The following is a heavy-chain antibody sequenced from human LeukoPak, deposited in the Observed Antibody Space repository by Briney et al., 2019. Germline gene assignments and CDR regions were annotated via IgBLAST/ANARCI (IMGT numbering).Heavy chain of an antibody. CDR3: TRDAEISGYTWYNWFDP. CDR2: IYYTGAT. J-gene: IGHJ5*02. Sequence: SETLSLTCSVSGTSITTDYYWSWIRQPPGKGLEWLGYIYYTGATKYNPSLESRVTIPVDTSKSQFSLQLSSVTTADTAVYYCTRDAEISGYTWYNWFDPWGQGILVTVSS. V-gene: IGHV4-61*01. CDR1: GTSITTDYY. D-gene: IGHD3-22*01.